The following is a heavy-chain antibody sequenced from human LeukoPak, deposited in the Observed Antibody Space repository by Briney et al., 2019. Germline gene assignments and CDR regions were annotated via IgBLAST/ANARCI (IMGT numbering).Heavy chain of an antibody. V-gene: IGHV5-51*01. CDR3: AKSYTSSADWFDP. D-gene: IGHD6-13*01. J-gene: IGHJ5*02. CDR2: IYPGDSDI. Sequence: AGESLKISCKGSGYSFKSYWIGWVRQVPGKGLEWMGIIYPGDSDIRYSPSFRGQVTISADKSISTAYLQWSSLKASDTAMYYCAKSYTSSADWFDPWGQGTLVTVSS. CDR1: GYSFKSYW.